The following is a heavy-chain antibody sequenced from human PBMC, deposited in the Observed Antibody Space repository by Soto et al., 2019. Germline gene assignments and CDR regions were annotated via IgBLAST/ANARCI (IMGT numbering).Heavy chain of an antibody. D-gene: IGHD3-22*01. CDR1: GFTFSSYA. CDR3: AKEIVPVYYDSSGLFDY. V-gene: IGHV3-23*01. Sequence: PGGSLRLSCAASGFTFSSYAMSWVRQAPGKGLEWVSAISGSGGSTYYADSVKGRFTISRDNSKNTLYLQMNSLRAEDTAVYYCAKEIVPVYYDSSGLFDYWGQGTLVTVSS. CDR2: ISGSGGST. J-gene: IGHJ4*02.